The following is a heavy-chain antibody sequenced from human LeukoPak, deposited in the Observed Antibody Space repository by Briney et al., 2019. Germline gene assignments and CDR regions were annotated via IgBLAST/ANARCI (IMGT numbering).Heavy chain of an antibody. J-gene: IGHJ6*03. CDR1: GVSISSYY. Sequence: PSETLSLTCTVSGVSISSYYWSWIRQPPGKGLEWMGYIHYSGSTNYNPSLKSRVTISVDTSKNQFSLKLSSVTAADTAVYHCARVGWFGESAGYYYYMDVWGKGTTVTVSS. CDR2: IHYSGST. CDR3: ARVGWFGESAGYYYYMDV. D-gene: IGHD3-10*01. V-gene: IGHV4-59*01.